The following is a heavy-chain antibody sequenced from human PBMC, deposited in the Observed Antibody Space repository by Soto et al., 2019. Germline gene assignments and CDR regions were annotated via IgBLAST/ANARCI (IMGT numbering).Heavy chain of an antibody. Sequence: GGSLRLSCAASGFTFSNAWMNWVRQAPGKGLEWVGRIKSKTDGGTTDYAAPVKGRFTISRDDSKNTLYLQMNSLKTEDTAVYYCTTSYTGYCSGGSCLAHLNDYWGQGTLVTVSS. D-gene: IGHD2-15*01. CDR2: IKSKTDGGTT. CDR1: GFTFSNAW. CDR3: TTSYTGYCSGGSCLAHLNDY. V-gene: IGHV3-15*07. J-gene: IGHJ4*02.